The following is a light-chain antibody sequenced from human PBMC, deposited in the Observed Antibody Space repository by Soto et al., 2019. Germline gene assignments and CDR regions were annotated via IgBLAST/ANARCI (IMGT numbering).Light chain of an antibody. CDR2: DVS. CDR3: NSYTSSSTYV. V-gene: IGLV2-14*01. Sequence: QSVLTQPASVSGSPGQSITISCTGTTSDVGRYNYVSWYQQHPGKAPKLIIYDVSNRPSGVSNRFSGSKSGNTASLTISGLQAEDEADYYCNSYTSSSTYVFGNGTKVTV. CDR1: TSDVGRYNY. J-gene: IGLJ1*01.